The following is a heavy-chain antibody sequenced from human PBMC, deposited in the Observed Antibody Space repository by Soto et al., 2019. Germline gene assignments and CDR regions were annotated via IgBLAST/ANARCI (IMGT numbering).Heavy chain of an antibody. Sequence: EVQLVESGGGLVQPGRSLRLSCTGSGFTFGDYAMSWFRQAPGKGLEWAGFIKPYGGATEYAASVKGRFTISRDDSKSIAYLQMNSLTNEDTAVYYCARRQYLDYWGQGTLVTVSS. CDR1: GFTFGDYA. V-gene: IGHV3-49*03. CDR2: IKPYGGAT. CDR3: ARRQYLDY. J-gene: IGHJ4*02.